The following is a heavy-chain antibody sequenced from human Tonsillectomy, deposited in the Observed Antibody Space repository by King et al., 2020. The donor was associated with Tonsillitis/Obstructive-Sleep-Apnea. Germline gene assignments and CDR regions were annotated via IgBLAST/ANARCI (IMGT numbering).Heavy chain of an antibody. J-gene: IGHJ4*02. CDR1: GFTFSYYG. CDR3: ARQVDSSRYYYGGLLY. V-gene: IGHV3-33*01. D-gene: IGHD3-22*01. Sequence: VQLVESGGGVVQPGRSLRLSCAASGFTFSYYGMHWVRQAPGKGLEWVAVIWYDGSNKYYADSVKGRFTISRDNSKNTLYLQMNSLRAEDTAVYYCARQVDSSRYYYGGLLYWGQGTLVTVSS. CDR2: IWYDGSNK.